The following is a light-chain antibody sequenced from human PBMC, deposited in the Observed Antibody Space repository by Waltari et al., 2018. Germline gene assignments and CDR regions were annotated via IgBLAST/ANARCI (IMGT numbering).Light chain of an antibody. CDR1: SSDIGRYDI. CDR2: DVS. J-gene: IGLJ3*02. Sequence: QSALTQPASVSGSPGQSVTISCTGASSDIGRYDIVSLYQQHPSNAPKLIICDVSKRPSGVSDRFSGSKSGDTASLTISGLQFEDEADYYCCSYAGNYIWVFGGGTRLTVL. CDR3: CSYAGNYIWV. V-gene: IGLV2-23*02.